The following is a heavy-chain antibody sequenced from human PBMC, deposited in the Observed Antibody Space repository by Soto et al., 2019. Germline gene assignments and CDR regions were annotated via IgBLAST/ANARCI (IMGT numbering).Heavy chain of an antibody. CDR2: ISAYNGNT. D-gene: IGHD6-13*01. CDR3: ARGVRSSSPGPNWFDP. J-gene: IGHJ5*02. Sequence: ASVKVSCTASGYTFTSYGISWVRQAPLQGLEWMGWISAYNGNTNYAQKLQGRVTMTTATSTSTAYMELRSLRSDDTAVYYCARGVRSSSPGPNWFDPWGQGTRVTVSS. CDR1: GYTFTSYG. V-gene: IGHV1-18*04.